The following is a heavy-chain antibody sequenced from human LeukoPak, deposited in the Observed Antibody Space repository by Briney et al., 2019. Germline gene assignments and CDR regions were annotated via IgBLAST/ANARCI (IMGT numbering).Heavy chain of an antibody. Sequence: PGGSLRVSCAASGFTFSSYWMSWVRQAPGKGLEWVGIISFDGIHQYYADSVKGRFTISRDNAKNSLYLQMNSLRVEDTAVYYCAELGITMIGGVWGKGTTVTISS. D-gene: IGHD3-10*02. J-gene: IGHJ6*04. CDR2: ISFDGIHQ. CDR1: GFTFSSYW. CDR3: AELGITMIGGV. V-gene: IGHV3-7*01.